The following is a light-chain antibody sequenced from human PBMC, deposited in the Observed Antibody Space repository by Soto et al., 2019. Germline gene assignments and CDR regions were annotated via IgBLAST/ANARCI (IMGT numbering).Light chain of an antibody. CDR2: GAS. CDR1: QSVSSTY. V-gene: IGKV3-20*01. J-gene: IGKJ2*01. Sequence: EIVLTQSPGILSLSPGERATLSCRASQSVSSTYLAWYQQKPGQAPRLLIYGASSRATDIPDRFSGSGSGTDFTLTISRLEPEDFAVYYCQQYATSPVMYTVGQGTQLEIK. CDR3: QQYATSPVMYT.